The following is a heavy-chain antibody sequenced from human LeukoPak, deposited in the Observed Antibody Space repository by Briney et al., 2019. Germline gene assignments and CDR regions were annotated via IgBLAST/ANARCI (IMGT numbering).Heavy chain of an antibody. Sequence: ASVKVSCKASGYTFTSYGISWVRQVPGQGLEWMGWISGYNGNTNYAQKLQGRVTMTTDTSTSTAYMELRSLRSDDTAVYYCARDGGGSSSEVPSGWFDPWGQGTLVTAPS. CDR1: GYTFTSYG. V-gene: IGHV1-18*01. CDR2: ISGYNGNT. D-gene: IGHD6-6*01. CDR3: ARDGGGSSSEVPSGWFDP. J-gene: IGHJ5*02.